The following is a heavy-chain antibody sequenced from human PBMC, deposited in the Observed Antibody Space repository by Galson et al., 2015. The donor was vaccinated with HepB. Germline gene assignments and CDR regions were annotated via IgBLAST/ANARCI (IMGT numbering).Heavy chain of an antibody. CDR3: ARARITMVRGAIRDWFDP. Sequence: SVKVSCKASGYTFTNYAMNWVRQAPGQGLEWMGWINTNTGNPTYAQGFTGRFVFSLDTSVSTAYMQISSLKAEDTAVYYCARARITMVRGAIRDWFDPWGQGTLVTVSS. J-gene: IGHJ5*02. V-gene: IGHV7-4-1*02. D-gene: IGHD3-10*01. CDR1: GYTFTNYA. CDR2: INTNTGNP.